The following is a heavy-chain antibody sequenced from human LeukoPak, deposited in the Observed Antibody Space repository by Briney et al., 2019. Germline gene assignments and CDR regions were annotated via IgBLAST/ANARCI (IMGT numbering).Heavy chain of an antibody. D-gene: IGHD6-6*01. J-gene: IGHJ5*02. CDR3: ARHPGRSIWLDT. Sequence: SETLSLTCTVSGGSINNDVYYWDWIRQTPGKGLEWIGNIHNSGNTYYKSSLKSRVGMSIDTSQNQFSLRLSSVTAADTAVYYCARHPGRSIWLDTWGQGILVTISS. CDR2: IHNSGNT. CDR1: GGSINNDVYY. V-gene: IGHV4-39*01.